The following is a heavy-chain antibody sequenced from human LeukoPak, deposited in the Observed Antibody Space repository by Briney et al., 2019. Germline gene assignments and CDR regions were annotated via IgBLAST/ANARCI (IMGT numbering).Heavy chain of an antibody. CDR2: INHSGST. CDR1: GGSFSGYY. V-gene: IGHV4-34*01. CDR3: ARGRYGGNSGYFDY. J-gene: IGHJ4*02. D-gene: IGHD4-23*01. Sequence: SETLSLTCAVYGGSFSGYYWSWIRQPPGKGLEWIGEINHSGSTNYNPSLKSRVTISVDTSKNQFSLKLSSVTAADTAVYYCARGRYGGNSGYFDYWGQGTLVTVSS.